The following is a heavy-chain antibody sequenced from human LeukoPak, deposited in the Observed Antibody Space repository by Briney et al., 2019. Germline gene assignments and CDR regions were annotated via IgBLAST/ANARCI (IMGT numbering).Heavy chain of an antibody. CDR3: ARLGSAAGGSRYFDY. V-gene: IGHV4-39*01. J-gene: IGHJ4*02. CDR1: GGSISSSSYY. CDR2: IYYSGTT. D-gene: IGHD6-13*01. Sequence: KASETLSLTCTVSGGSISSSSYYWGWIRQPPGEGLEWIGSIYYSGTTYYNPSLKSRVTISVDTSKNQFSLILSSVTAADTAVYYCARLGSAAGGSRYFDYWGQGTLVTVSS.